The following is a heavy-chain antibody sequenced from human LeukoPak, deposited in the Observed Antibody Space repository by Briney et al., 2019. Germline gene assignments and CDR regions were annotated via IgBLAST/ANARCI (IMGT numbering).Heavy chain of an antibody. V-gene: IGHV4-31*03. CDR3: ASWTYGSGSYGY. Sequence: TLSLTCTVSGGSISSGGYYWSRIRQHPGKGLEWIGYIYYSGSTYYNPSLKSRVTISVDTSKNQFSLKLSSVTAADTAVYYCASWTYGSGSYGYWGQGTLVTVSS. CDR2: IYYSGST. D-gene: IGHD3-10*01. J-gene: IGHJ4*02. CDR1: GGSISSGGYY.